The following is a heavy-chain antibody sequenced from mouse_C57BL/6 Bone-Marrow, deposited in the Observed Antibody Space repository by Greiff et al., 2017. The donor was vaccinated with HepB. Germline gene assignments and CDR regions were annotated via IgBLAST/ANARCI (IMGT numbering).Heavy chain of an antibody. D-gene: IGHD1-1*01. Sequence: DVKLQESGGGLVQPKGSLKLSCAASGFSFNTYAMNWVRQAPGKGLEWVARIRSKSNNYATYYADSVKDRFTISRDDSESMLYLQMNNLKTEDTAMYYCVSPLYYYGSSYAMDYWGQGTSVTVSS. V-gene: IGHV10-1*01. J-gene: IGHJ4*01. CDR3: VSPLYYYGSSYAMDY. CDR1: GFSFNTYA. CDR2: IRSKSNNYAT.